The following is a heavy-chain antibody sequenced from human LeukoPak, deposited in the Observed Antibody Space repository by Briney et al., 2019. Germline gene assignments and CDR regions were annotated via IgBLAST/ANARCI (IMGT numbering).Heavy chain of an antibody. CDR3: AKPQLYHYDSSGYLEYFDH. V-gene: IGHV3-30*18. J-gene: IGHJ4*02. D-gene: IGHD3-22*01. Sequence: GGSLRLSCAASVFTFSSYGMHWGRQAPGKGLEWVAVISYDGSNKYYADSVKGRFTISRDNSKNTLYLQMNSLRVEDTAVYYCAKPQLYHYDSSGYLEYFDHWGQGTLVTVSS. CDR1: VFTFSSYG. CDR2: ISYDGSNK.